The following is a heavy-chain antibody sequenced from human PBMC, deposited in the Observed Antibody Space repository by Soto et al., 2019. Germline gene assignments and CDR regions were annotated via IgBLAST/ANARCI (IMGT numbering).Heavy chain of an antibody. J-gene: IGHJ6*02. CDR2: ISSSSSYI. Sequence: GGSLILSCASSGFTFSSYSMNWVRQAPGKGLEWVSSISSSSSYIYYADSVKGRFTISRDNAKNSLYLQMNSLRAEDTAVYYCARPRSYGSGSYSTRVQMDVWGQGSTVTVYS. CDR3: ARPRSYGSGSYSTRVQMDV. V-gene: IGHV3-21*01. D-gene: IGHD3-10*01. CDR1: GFTFSSYS.